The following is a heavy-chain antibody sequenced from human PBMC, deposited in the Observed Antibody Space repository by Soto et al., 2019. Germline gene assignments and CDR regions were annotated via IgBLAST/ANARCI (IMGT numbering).Heavy chain of an antibody. J-gene: IGHJ4*02. V-gene: IGHV4-59*01. CDR2: IYYSGST. CDR3: ARGNTVVMYYFDY. CDR1: GGSISSYY. D-gene: IGHD2-15*01. Sequence: SETLSLTCTVSGGSISSYYWSWIRQPPGKGLEWIGYIYYSGSTNYNPSLKSRVTISVDTSKNQFSLKLSSVTAADTAVYYCARGNTVVMYYFDYWGQGTPVTVAS.